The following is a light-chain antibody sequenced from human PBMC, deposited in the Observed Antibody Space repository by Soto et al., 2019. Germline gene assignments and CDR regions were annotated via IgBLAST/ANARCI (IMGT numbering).Light chain of an antibody. CDR2: GAT. J-gene: IGKJ5*01. CDR1: PSVTIL. V-gene: IGKV3-15*01. CDR3: QQYNNWPPIT. Sequence: TVLTQSPATLSVSPGERFTPSSMASPSVTILIAWSQQQPGQAPRPLIHGATTRTTGIPARFSGSGSGTEFTLTLSSLQSEDFAVYYCQQYNNWPPITFGQGTRLEIK.